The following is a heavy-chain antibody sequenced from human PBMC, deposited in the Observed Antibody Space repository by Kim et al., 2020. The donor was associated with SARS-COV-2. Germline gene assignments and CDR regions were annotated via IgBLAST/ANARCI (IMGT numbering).Heavy chain of an antibody. CDR3: ARGSRVGGFQAE. J-gene: IGHJ4*02. CDR2: INPNSGGT. Sequence: ASVKVSCKASGYTFATWFIHWVRQAPGQGHEWMGSINPNSGGTKYAQKFQGRVTMTRDTSISTAYMELSGLRFDDTAMYYCARGSRVGGFQAEWGQGTLV. CDR1: GYTFATWF. D-gene: IGHD3-10*01. V-gene: IGHV1-2*02.